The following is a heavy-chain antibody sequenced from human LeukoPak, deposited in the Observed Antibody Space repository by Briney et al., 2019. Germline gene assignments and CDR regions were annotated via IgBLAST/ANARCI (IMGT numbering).Heavy chain of an antibody. D-gene: IGHD3-10*01. CDR1: GFTFSSYE. Sequence: GGSLRLSCAASGFTFSSYEMNWVRQAPGKGLEWVSYISSSGSTIYYADSVKGRFTISRDNAKNSLYLQMNSLRAEDTAVYYCVLLSAWPPGEGYWGQGTLVTVSS. CDR2: ISSSGSTI. J-gene: IGHJ4*02. V-gene: IGHV3-48*03. CDR3: VLLSAWPPGEGY.